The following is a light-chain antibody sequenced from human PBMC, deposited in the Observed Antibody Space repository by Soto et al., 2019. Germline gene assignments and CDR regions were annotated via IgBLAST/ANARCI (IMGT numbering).Light chain of an antibody. V-gene: IGLV2-11*01. CDR3: CSYAGSYTWG. Sequence: QYALTQPRSVSGSPGQSVTISCTGTSSDVGGYNFVSWYQQHPGKAPKLMIYDVSKRPSGVPDRFSGSKSGNTASLTISGLQAEDEADYYCCSYAGSYTWGFGTGTKLTVL. J-gene: IGLJ1*01. CDR1: SSDVGGYNF. CDR2: DVS.